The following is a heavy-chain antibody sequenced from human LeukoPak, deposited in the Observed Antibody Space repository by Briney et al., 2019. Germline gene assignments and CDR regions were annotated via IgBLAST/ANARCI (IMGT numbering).Heavy chain of an antibody. CDR2: IKQDGSEK. Sequence: GGSLRLSCAASGFTFSSYWMSWVRQAPGKGLEWVANIKQDGSEKYYVDSVKGRFTISRDNAKNSLYLQMNSLRAEDTAVYYCARGPLRNAVPAFDIWGQGTMVTVSS. CDR1: GFTFSSYW. V-gene: IGHV3-7*01. CDR3: ARGPLRNAVPAFDI. D-gene: IGHD3-10*01. J-gene: IGHJ3*02.